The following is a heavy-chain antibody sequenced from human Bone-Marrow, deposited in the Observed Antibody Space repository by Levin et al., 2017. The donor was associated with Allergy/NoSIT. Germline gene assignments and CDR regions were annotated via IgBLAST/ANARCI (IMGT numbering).Heavy chain of an antibody. D-gene: IGHD3-3*01. J-gene: IGHJ4*02. CDR1: GFTFSSYG. CDR3: ARVSGGYDFWSGYQEPYFDY. CDR2: IWYDGSNK. V-gene: IGHV3-33*01. Sequence: GESLKISCAASGFTFSSYGMHWVRQAPGKGLEWVAVIWYDGSNKYYADSVKGRFTISRDNSKNTLYLQMNSLRAEDTAVYYCARVSGGYDFWSGYQEPYFDYWGQGTLVTVSS.